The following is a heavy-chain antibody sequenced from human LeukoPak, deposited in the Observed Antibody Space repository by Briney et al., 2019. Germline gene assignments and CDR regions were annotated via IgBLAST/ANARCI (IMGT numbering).Heavy chain of an antibody. J-gene: IGHJ6*02. V-gene: IGHV4-4*02. Sequence: PSGTLSLTCAVSGGSISSSNWLSWVRQPPGKGLDWIGEIYHTGSTNYNPSLESRATISVDKSKNQFSLKLSSVTAADTAVYYCARGDPSLYGMDVWGQGTTVTVSS. CDR2: IYHTGST. CDR1: GGSISSSNW. CDR3: ARGDPSLYGMDV.